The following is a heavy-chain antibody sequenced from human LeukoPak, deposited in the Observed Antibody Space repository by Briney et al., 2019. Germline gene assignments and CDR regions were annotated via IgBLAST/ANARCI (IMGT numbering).Heavy chain of an antibody. V-gene: IGHV3-23*01. CDR2: ISGSGGST. CDR1: GFTFSTYA. D-gene: IGHD2-15*01. J-gene: IGHJ4*02. Sequence: PGGSLRLFCAASGFTFSTYALSWVRQAPGKGLEWVSSISGSGGSTDYADSVKGRFTLSRGNFENTLYLHMSSLRADDTAIYYCARAGKAAAFDYWGQGTLVTVSS. CDR3: ARAGKAAAFDY.